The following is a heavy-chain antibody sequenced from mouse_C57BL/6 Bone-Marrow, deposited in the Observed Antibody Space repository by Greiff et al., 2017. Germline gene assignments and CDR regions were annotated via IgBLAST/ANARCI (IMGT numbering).Heavy chain of an antibody. J-gene: IGHJ1*03. CDR3: ARHGSSYWYFDV. V-gene: IGHV5-17*01. CDR2: ISSGSSTI. D-gene: IGHD1-1*01. CDR1: GFTFSDYG. Sequence: EVKLVESGGGLVKPGGSLKLSCAASGFTFSDYGMHWVRQAPEKGLEWVAYISSGSSTIYYADTVKGRFTISGDNAKNTLFLQMTSLRSEDTAMYYCARHGSSYWYFDVWGTGTTVTVSS.